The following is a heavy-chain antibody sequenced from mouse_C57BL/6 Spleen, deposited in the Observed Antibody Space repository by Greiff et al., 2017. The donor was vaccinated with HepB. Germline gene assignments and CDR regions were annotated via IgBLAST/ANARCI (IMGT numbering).Heavy chain of an antibody. Sequence: VQLQQSGPELVKPGASVKISCKASGYAFSSSWMNWVKQRPGKGLEWIGRIYPGDGDTNYNGKFKGKATLTADKSSSTAYMQISSLTSEDSAVYFCARGGYDGYYDYWGQGTTLTVSS. CDR1: GYAFSSSW. V-gene: IGHV1-82*01. CDR2: IYPGDGDT. J-gene: IGHJ2*01. D-gene: IGHD2-3*01. CDR3: ARGGYDGYYDY.